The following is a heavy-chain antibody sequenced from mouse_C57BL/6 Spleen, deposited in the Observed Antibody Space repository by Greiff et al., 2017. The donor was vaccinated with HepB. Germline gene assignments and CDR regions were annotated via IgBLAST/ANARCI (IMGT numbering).Heavy chain of an antibody. CDR1: GFSLTSYG. V-gene: IGHV2-6*01. CDR3: ASSYYYGLGGFAY. Sequence: VKLVESGPGLVAPSQSLSITCTVSGFSLTSYGVDWVRQSPGKGLEWLGVIWGVGSTNYNSALKSRLSISKDNSKSQVFLKMNSLQTDDTAMYYCASSYYYGLGGFAYWGQGTLVTVSA. J-gene: IGHJ3*01. D-gene: IGHD1-1*01. CDR2: IWGVGST.